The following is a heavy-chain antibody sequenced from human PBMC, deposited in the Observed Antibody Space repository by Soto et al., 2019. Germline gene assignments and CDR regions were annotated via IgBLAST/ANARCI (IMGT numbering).Heavy chain of an antibody. V-gene: IGHV3-33*01. Sequence: QVQLVESGGGVVQPGRSLRLSCAASGFTFSSYGMHWVRQAPGKGLEWVAVIWYDGSNKYYADSVKGRFTISRDNSKNTLYPQMNSLRAEDTAVYYCAREPSSSSSWYGRAATYGMDVWGQGTTVTVSS. D-gene: IGHD6-13*01. CDR3: AREPSSSSSWYGRAATYGMDV. CDR1: GFTFSSYG. J-gene: IGHJ6*02. CDR2: IWYDGSNK.